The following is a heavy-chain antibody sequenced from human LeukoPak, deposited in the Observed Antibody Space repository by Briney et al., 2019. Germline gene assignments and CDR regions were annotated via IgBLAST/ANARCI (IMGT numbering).Heavy chain of an antibody. CDR3: AREDCTSPTCFVDY. D-gene: IGHD2-2*01. J-gene: IGHJ4*02. Sequence: ASVKVSCKASANTFTNYHIHWVRQAPGQGLEWMGTINPSGDTTTYAQKFQGRITMTRDTSTSTAYMELSSLRSEDTAVYYCAREDCTSPTCFVDYWGQGTLVTVSS. CDR1: ANTFTNYH. CDR2: INPSGDTT. V-gene: IGHV1-46*01.